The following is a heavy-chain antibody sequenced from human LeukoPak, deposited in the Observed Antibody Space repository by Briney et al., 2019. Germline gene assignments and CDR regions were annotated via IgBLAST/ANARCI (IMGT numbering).Heavy chain of an antibody. CDR1: GGSISSGGHY. J-gene: IGHJ4*02. V-gene: IGHV4-31*03. CDR3: ARGTLRLFDY. CDR2: IYYSGSA. D-gene: IGHD5/OR15-5a*01. Sequence: SQTLSLTCTVSGGSISSGGHYWSWNRQHPAKGLEWIGYIYYSGSAYYNPSLESRVTISIDTSKNQFSLKLTSVTAADTAVYFCARGTLRLFDYWGQGTLVTVSS.